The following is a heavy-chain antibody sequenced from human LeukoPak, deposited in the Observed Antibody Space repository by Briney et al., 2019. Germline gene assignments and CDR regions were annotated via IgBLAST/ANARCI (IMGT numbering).Heavy chain of an antibody. D-gene: IGHD4-17*01. Sequence: ASVKVSYKASGYTFAGYYLHWVRQAPGQGLEWMGWIKPNSGGTQYAQKFQGRVTMARDTSISTAYMELSRLQSDDTAVYYCASAESHDYGETWGQGTLVTVSS. V-gene: IGHV1-2*02. J-gene: IGHJ4*02. CDR2: IKPNSGGT. CDR1: GYTFAGYY. CDR3: ASAESHDYGET.